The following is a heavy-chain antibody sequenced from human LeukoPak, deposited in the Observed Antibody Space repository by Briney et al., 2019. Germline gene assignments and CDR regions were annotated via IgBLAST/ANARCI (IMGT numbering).Heavy chain of an antibody. CDR3: ARDPYSGSYGDSYYYYMDV. CDR1: GLTFSTSW. V-gene: IGHV3-7*01. CDR2: TKPDGSQI. J-gene: IGHJ6*03. Sequence: GGSLRLSCAVSGLTFSTSWMTWVRQAPGKGLEWVANTKPDGSQIFYADSVKGRFTISRDNAKNSLYLQMNSLRAEDTAIYYCARDPYSGSYGDSYYYYMDVWGKGTTVTISS. D-gene: IGHD1-26*01.